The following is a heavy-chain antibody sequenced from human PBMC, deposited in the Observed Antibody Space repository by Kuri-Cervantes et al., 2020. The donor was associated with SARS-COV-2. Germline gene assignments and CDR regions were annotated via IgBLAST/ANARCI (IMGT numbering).Heavy chain of an antibody. CDR2: INPNSGGT. Sequence: ASVKVSCKASGYTFTDYSMHWVRQAPGQGLEWMGWINPNSGGTNYAQKFQGTVTVTRDTSIATVFMEVSRLRSDDTAVYYCARSCSGRSCFSDYSGLDVWGQGTTVTVSS. V-gene: IGHV1-2*02. CDR1: GYTFTDYS. J-gene: IGHJ6*02. CDR3: ARSCSGRSCFSDYSGLDV. D-gene: IGHD2-15*01.